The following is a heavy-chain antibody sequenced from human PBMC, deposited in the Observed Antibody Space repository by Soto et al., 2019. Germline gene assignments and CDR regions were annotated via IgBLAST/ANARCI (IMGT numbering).Heavy chain of an antibody. CDR2: IFHSGTT. CDR3: ASWPLYGYNHDRGT. D-gene: IGHD5-18*01. Sequence: QVQLQESGPGLVKPSGTLSLTCAVSGGSISSGIWWSWVRQPPVKGLEWIGDIFHSGTTNYNPSLESRVAISVDKSKNQFSLELSSVTAADTALYYCASWPLYGYNHDRGTWGQGILVTVSS. V-gene: IGHV4-4*02. CDR1: GGSISSGIW. J-gene: IGHJ5*02.